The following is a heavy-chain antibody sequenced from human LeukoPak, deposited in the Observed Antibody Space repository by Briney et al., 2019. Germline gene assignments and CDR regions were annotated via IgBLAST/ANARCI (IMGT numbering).Heavy chain of an antibody. CDR3: AREESSWYQTYYYYYYGMDV. D-gene: IGHD6-13*01. V-gene: IGHV3-33*01. Sequence: SGGSLRLSCTASGFTFGDYAMSWFRQAPGKGLEWVAVIWYDGSNKYYADSVKGRFTISRDNSKNTLYLQMNSLRAEDTAVYYCAREESSWYQTYYYYYYGMDVWGQGTTVTVSS. CDR1: GFTFGDYA. CDR2: IWYDGSNK. J-gene: IGHJ6*02.